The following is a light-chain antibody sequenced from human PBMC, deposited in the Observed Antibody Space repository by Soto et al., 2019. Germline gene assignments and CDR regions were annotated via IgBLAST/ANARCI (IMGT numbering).Light chain of an antibody. CDR3: QQYNNWWT. Sequence: EIVLTHSPGTLSLSPGEIASLSCGASQSISSNYLAWYQQKPGQAPRLLIYGASTRATGIPARFSGSGSGTEFNLTISSLQSEDFAVYYCQQYNNWWTFGQGTKVDIK. CDR1: QSISSN. CDR2: GAS. V-gene: IGKV3-15*01. J-gene: IGKJ1*01.